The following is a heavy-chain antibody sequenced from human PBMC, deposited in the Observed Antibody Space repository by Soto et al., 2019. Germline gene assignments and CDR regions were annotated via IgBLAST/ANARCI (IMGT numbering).Heavy chain of an antibody. D-gene: IGHD5-18*01. CDR3: ARAWGYSLGYYCYGMDV. Sequence: QVQLVQSGAEVKKPGSSVKVSCKASGGTFSSYAISWVRQAPGQGLEWMGGIIPISGTANYAQKFQGRVTITADEYTSTAYMELSSLSSEDTAVYYCARAWGYSLGYYCYGMDVWGQETTVTVSS. J-gene: IGHJ6*02. V-gene: IGHV1-69*01. CDR2: IIPISGTA. CDR1: GGTFSSYA.